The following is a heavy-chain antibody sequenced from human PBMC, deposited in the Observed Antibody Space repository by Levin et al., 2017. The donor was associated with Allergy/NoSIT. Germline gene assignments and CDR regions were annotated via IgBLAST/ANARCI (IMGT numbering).Heavy chain of an antibody. CDR1: GGTFSSYA. J-gene: IGHJ3*02. D-gene: IGHD2-15*01. CDR2: IIPIFGTA. Sequence: ASVKVSCKASGGTFSSYAISWVRQAPGQGLEWMGGIIPIFGTANYAQKFQGRVTITADESTSTAYMELSSLRSEDTAVYYCARDSGKGYCSGGSCYDAFDIWGQGTMVTVSS. CDR3: ARDSGKGYCSGGSCYDAFDI. V-gene: IGHV1-69*13.